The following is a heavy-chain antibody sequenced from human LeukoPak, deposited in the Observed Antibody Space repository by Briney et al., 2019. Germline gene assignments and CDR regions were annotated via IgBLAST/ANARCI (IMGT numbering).Heavy chain of an antibody. Sequence: PGGSLRLSCAASGFTFSSYSMNWVRQAPGKGLEGVSYISSSSSTIYYADSVKGRFTISRDNAKNSLYLQMNSLRAEDTAVYYCVLVVPAAILWENWGQGALVTVSS. CDR2: ISSSSSTI. CDR3: VLVVPAAILWEN. V-gene: IGHV3-48*01. D-gene: IGHD2-2*02. CDR1: GFTFSSYS. J-gene: IGHJ4*02.